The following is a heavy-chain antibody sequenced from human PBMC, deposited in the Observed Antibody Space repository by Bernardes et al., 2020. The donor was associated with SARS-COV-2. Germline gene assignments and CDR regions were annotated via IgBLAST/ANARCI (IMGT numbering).Heavy chain of an antibody. CDR2: INPNSGGT. CDR3: ARTRTTISTTGIPVDY. V-gene: IGHV1-2*02. Sequence: ASLKVYCKASGYTFTGYYMHWVRQAPGQGLEWMGWINPNSGGTNYAQKFQGRVTMTRDTSISTAYMELSRLGSDDTAIYYCARTRTTISTTGIPVDYWGQGTLVTVSS. J-gene: IGHJ4*02. D-gene: IGHD2-21*02. CDR1: GYTFTGYY.